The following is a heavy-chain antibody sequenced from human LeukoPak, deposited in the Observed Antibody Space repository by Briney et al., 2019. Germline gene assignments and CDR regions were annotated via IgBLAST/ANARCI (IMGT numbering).Heavy chain of an antibody. J-gene: IGHJ3*02. CDR2: ISWNSGSI. CDR3: AREGWDLNALDI. D-gene: IGHD1-26*01. Sequence: GGSLRLSCAASGFIFDDYAMHWVRQAPGKGLEWVSGISWNSGSIGYADSVKGRFTISRDNSKNSLFLQMDSLRAEDSAIYYCAREGWDLNALDIWGQGTMVTVSP. CDR1: GFIFDDYA. V-gene: IGHV3-9*01.